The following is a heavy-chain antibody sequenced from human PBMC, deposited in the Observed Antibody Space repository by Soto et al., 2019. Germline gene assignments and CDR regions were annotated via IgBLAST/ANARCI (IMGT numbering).Heavy chain of an antibody. V-gene: IGHV4-61*01. CDR3: ARGGYNRWWFDP. CDR2: IYYSGST. J-gene: IGHJ5*02. CDR1: GGSVSSGSYY. Sequence: SETLSLTCTVSGGSVSSGSYYWSWIRQPPGKGLEWIGYIYYSGSTNYNPSLKSRVTISVDTSKNQFSLKLSSVTAADTAVYYCARGGYNRWWFDPWGQGTLVTVSS. D-gene: IGHD5-18*01.